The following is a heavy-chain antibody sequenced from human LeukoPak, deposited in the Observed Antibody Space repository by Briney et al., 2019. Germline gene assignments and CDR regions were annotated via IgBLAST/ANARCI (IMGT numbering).Heavy chain of an antibody. D-gene: IGHD1-26*01. V-gene: IGHV3-72*01. J-gene: IGHJ4*02. Sequence: GGSLRLSCAASGFTLSYHYMDWVPQARGKGLEWLARSRDKAKSYSTEHAASVKGRFTISRDNSKNSLYLQMNSLKTEDTAVYYCARRSNSYYTFDFWGQGTLVTVSS. CDR3: ARRSNSYYTFDF. CDR2: SRDKAKSYST. CDR1: GFTLSYHY.